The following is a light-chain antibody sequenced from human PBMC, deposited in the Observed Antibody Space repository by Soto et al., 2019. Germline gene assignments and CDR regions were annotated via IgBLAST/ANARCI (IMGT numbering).Light chain of an antibody. J-gene: IGKJ2*01. Sequence: EIVLTQSPGTLSLSPGERATLSCRASQSVSSNSLAWYQQKPGQAPSLFIYGASSRATGIPDRFSGSGSGTDFTLTISRLEPEGFAVYYCQQYGSSPYTFGQGTKLEIK. CDR2: GAS. CDR1: QSVSSNS. V-gene: IGKV3-20*01. CDR3: QQYGSSPYT.